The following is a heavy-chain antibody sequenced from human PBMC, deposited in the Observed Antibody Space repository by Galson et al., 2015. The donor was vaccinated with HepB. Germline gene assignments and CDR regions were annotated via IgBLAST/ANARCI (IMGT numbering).Heavy chain of an antibody. CDR3: ASPSGAMAPFLPSFYYYAMDV. D-gene: IGHD5-18*01. CDR2: ISGDGGDT. V-gene: IGHV3-23*01. J-gene: IGHJ6*02. CDR1: GFAFNTYA. Sequence: SLRLSCAASGFAFNTYAVNWVRQAPGKGPEWVSSISGDGGDTYYADSAKGRFTISRDNSRNTLYLQVNSLRAEDTALYYCASPSGAMAPFLPSFYYYAMDVWGQGTTVTVSS.